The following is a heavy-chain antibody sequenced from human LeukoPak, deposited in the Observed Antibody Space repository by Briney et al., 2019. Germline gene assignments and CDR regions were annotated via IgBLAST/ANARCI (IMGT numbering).Heavy chain of an antibody. CDR1: GCTISSNY. V-gene: IGHV3-66*01. J-gene: IGHJ3*01. Sequence: GGSLRLSCAASGCTISSNYMSWVRQAPGKGLEWVSVIYTASSTYYADSVKGRFTISRDNSKNTLYLQMNSLRAEDTAVYYCARGGTRVAFDSWGQGTMVTVSS. CDR2: IYTASST. CDR3: ARGGTRVAFDS. D-gene: IGHD3-16*01.